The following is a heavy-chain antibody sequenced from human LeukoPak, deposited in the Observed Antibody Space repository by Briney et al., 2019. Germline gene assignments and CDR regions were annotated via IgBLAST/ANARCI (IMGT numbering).Heavy chain of an antibody. CDR1: GGSISSYY. CDR2: IYYSGST. Sequence: SETLSLTCTVSGGSISSYYWSWLRQPPGKGLEWIGYIYYSGSTNYNPSLKSRVTISVDTSKNQFSLKLSSVTAADTAVYYCARWVPAAIGWFDPWGQGTLVTVSS. CDR3: ARWVPAAIGWFDP. J-gene: IGHJ5*02. D-gene: IGHD2-2*02. V-gene: IGHV4-59*01.